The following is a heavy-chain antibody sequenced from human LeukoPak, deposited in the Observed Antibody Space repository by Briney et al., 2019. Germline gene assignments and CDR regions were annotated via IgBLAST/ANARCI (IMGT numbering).Heavy chain of an antibody. CDR2: ISYDGSNK. D-gene: IGHD3-22*01. Sequence: GGSLRLSCAASGFTFSSYGMHWVRQAPGKGLEWVAVISYDGSNKYYADSVKGRFTISRDNSKNTLYLQMNSLRAEDTAVYYCARGGYYDSSGYYFGYWYFDLWGRGTLVTVSS. CDR3: ARGGYYDSSGYYFGYWYFDL. CDR1: GFTFSSYG. V-gene: IGHV3-30*03. J-gene: IGHJ2*01.